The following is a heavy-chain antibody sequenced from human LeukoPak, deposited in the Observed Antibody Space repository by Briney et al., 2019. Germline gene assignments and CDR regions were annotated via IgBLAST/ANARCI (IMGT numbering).Heavy chain of an antibody. V-gene: IGHV4-61*02. J-gene: IGHJ5*02. CDR2: IYTSGST. Sequence: SQTLSLTCTVSGGSISSGGYYWSWIRQPAGKGLEWIGRIYTSGSTNYNPSLKSRLTISVDTSKSQFSLKLSSVTAADTAVYFCARGVYCSSTSCYTPEWFDPWGQGTLVTVSS. CDR1: GGSISSGGYY. D-gene: IGHD2-2*02. CDR3: ARGVYCSSTSCYTPEWFDP.